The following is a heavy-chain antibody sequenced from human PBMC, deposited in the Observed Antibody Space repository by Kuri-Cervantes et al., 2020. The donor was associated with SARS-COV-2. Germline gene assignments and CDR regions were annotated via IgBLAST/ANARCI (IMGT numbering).Heavy chain of an antibody. CDR3: ARDSRLGKSFDY. Sequence: GTLSLTCAVSGFTVSSNYMSWIRQAPGKGLEWVSNIGPSGTTKYYADSVKGRFTISRDNAKNSLYLQMSSLRAEDTAVYYCARDSRLGKSFDYWGQGTLVTVSS. CDR2: IGPSGTTK. CDR1: GFTVSSNY. V-gene: IGHV3-11*04. D-gene: IGHD7-27*01. J-gene: IGHJ5*01.